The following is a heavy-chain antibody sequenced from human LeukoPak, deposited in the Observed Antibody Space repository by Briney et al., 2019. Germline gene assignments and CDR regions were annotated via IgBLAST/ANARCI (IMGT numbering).Heavy chain of an antibody. D-gene: IGHD1-26*01. V-gene: IGHV3-15*07. CDR3: TTGPYSGSCQISDY. Sequence: EGSLRLSCAASGFTFSNAWMNWVRQAPGKGLEWVGRIKSKTDGGTTDYAAPVKGRFTISRDDSKNTLYLHMNSLKTEDTAVYYCTTGPYSGSCQISDYWGQGTLVTVSS. CDR1: GFTFSNAW. CDR2: IKSKTDGGTT. J-gene: IGHJ4*02.